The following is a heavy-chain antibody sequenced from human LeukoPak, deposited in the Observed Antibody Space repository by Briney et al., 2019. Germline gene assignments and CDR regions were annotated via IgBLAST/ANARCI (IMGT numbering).Heavy chain of an antibody. Sequence: GGSLRLSCAASGFTFSSYWMSWVRQAPGKGLEWVANIKQDGSEKYYVDSVKGRFTISRDNAKNSLYLQMNSLRAEDTAVYYCARDQESSYYYYMDVWGKGTTVTVSS. V-gene: IGHV3-7*01. CDR1: GFTFSSYW. CDR3: ARDQESSYYYYMDV. J-gene: IGHJ6*03. D-gene: IGHD2/OR15-2a*01. CDR2: IKQDGSEK.